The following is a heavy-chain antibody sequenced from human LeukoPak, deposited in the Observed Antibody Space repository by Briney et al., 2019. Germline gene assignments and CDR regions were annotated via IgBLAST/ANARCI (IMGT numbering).Heavy chain of an antibody. J-gene: IGHJ4*02. D-gene: IGHD2/OR15-2a*01. CDR1: GGSISNYY. V-gene: IGHV4-59*08. CDR2: ISHSGST. Sequence: SETLSLTCTVSGGSISNYYWSWIRQPPGKGLEWIGYISHSGSTNYSPSLKSQVTISLDTSKNQISLKLSSVTAADTAVYYCAGHHPRNTVDFWGQGTLVTVSS. CDR3: AGHHPRNTVDF.